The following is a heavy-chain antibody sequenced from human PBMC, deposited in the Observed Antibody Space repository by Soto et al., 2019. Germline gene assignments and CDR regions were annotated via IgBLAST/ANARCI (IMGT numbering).Heavy chain of an antibody. CDR1: GYTFTSYY. Sequence: ASVKVSCKASGYTFTSYYMHWVRQAPGQGLEWMGIINPSGGSTSYAQKFQGRVTMTRDTSTSTVYMELSSLRSEDTAVYYCARAIVATITGIFWFDPWGQGTLVTV. V-gene: IGHV1-46*01. J-gene: IGHJ5*02. CDR2: INPSGGST. CDR3: ARAIVATITGIFWFDP. D-gene: IGHD5-12*01.